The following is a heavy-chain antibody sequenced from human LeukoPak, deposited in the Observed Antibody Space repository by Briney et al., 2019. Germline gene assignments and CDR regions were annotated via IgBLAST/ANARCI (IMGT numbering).Heavy chain of an antibody. CDR1: GFIFSSYG. Sequence: GGSLRLSCAASGFIFSSYGMSWVRQAPGKGLEWVSAVSGSGDSTNYADSVKGRFTISRDNSKNTLYLQMNSLRDGDTALYYCARARIPFLGLKGSGDYYYGMDVWGQGTTVTVSS. D-gene: IGHD2/OR15-2a*01. CDR2: VSGSGDST. CDR3: ARARIPFLGLKGSGDYYYGMDV. V-gene: IGHV3-23*01. J-gene: IGHJ6*02.